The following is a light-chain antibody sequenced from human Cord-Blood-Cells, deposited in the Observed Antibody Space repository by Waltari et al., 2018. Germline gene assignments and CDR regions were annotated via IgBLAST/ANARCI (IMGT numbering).Light chain of an antibody. CDR3: QQRSNWPPGRFT. Sequence: EIVLTQSPATLSLSPGERATLSCRASQSVSSYLAWYQQKPGQAARLLIYDASNRATGIPARFSGSGSGTDFTLTISSLEPEDFAVYYCQQRSNWPPGRFTFGPGTKVDIK. J-gene: IGKJ3*01. CDR2: DAS. CDR1: QSVSSY. V-gene: IGKV3-11*01.